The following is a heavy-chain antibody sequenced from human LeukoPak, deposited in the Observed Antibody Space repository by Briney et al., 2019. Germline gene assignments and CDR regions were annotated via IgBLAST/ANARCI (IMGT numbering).Heavy chain of an antibody. CDR1: GGSISGSSYF. Sequence: SETLSLTCTVSGGSISGSSYFWGWIRQPPGKGLEWIGSVYYGGSTYYYPSLKSRVTISVDTSKNQFSLKLSSVSAADTAEYYCAREPYGSGTFDYWGQGTLVTVSA. CDR3: AREPYGSGTFDY. CDR2: VYYGGST. J-gene: IGHJ4*02. V-gene: IGHV4-39*07. D-gene: IGHD3-10*01.